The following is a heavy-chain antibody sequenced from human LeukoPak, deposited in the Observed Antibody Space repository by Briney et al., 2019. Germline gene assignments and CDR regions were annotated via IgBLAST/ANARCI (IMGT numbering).Heavy chain of an antibody. V-gene: IGHV3-7*01. CDR1: GFTFSDYW. D-gene: IGHD3-3*02. CDR2: INRDGSVK. J-gene: IGHJ4*02. CDR3: ARDPGFSSFDY. Sequence: PGGSLRLSCAVSGFTFSDYWVTWVRQTPGKGLEFVANINRDGSVKNYVDSVKGRFTISRDNAKNSLYLQMTSLRVDGAAIYYCARDPGFSSFDYWGQGILVTVSS.